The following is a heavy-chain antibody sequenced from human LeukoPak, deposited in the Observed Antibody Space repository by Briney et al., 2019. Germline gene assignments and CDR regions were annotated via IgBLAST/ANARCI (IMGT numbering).Heavy chain of an antibody. CDR3: ARAGDYGDYGPDC. J-gene: IGHJ4*02. CDR2: ISRSSSTI. Sequence: PGGSLRLSCAASGFTLSSYSMNWVRQAPGKGLEWVSYISRSSSTIYYADSVKGRFTISRDNAKNSLYLQMNGLGAEDTAMYYCARAGDYGDYGPDCWGQGTLVTVSS. CDR1: GFTLSSYS. V-gene: IGHV3-48*04. D-gene: IGHD4-17*01.